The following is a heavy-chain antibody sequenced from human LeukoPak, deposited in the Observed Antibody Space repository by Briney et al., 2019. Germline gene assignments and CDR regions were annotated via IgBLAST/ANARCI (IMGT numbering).Heavy chain of an antibody. J-gene: IGHJ5*02. CDR3: AKDWTPHNRVYDCLDA. D-gene: IGHD3-16*01. CDR1: GFAFGVHA. Sequence: GGSLRLSCVGSGFAFGVHAMSWVRQAPGKGPEWVATIGSGADLFYAESVKDRFTISRDDLRNTVWLQMNSLRAEDTALYYCAKDWTPHNRVYDCLDAWGQGTQVTVSS. CDR2: IGSGADL. V-gene: IGHV3-23*01.